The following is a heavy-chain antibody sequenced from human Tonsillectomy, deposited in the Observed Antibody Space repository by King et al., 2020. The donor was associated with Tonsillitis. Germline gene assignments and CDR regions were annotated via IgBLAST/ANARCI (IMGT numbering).Heavy chain of an antibody. CDR1: GGSFSGYY. D-gene: IGHD1-14*01. CDR3: AGGGNPGRFDY. V-gene: IGHV4-34*01. Sequence: QLQQWGAGLLKPSETLSLTCAVYGGSFSGYYWSWIRQPPGKGLEWIGEINHSGSTNYNPSLKSRVTISVDTSKNQFSLKLSSVTAADTAVYDCAGGGNPGRFDYWGQGTLVTVSS. CDR2: INHSGST. J-gene: IGHJ4*02.